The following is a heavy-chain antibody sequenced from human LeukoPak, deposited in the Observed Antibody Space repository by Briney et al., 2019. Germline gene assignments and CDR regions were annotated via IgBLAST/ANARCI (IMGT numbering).Heavy chain of an antibody. D-gene: IGHD6-13*01. CDR3: ARELEYSSSWLRPTVTTYFDY. Sequence: SETLSLTGSVSGGSISSHYWSWIRQPPGKGLEWIGYIYYSGSTNYNPSLKSRVTISVDTSKNQFSLKLSSVTAADTAVYYCARELEYSSSWLRPTVTTYFDYWGQGTLVTVSS. V-gene: IGHV4-59*11. CDR2: IYYSGST. J-gene: IGHJ4*02. CDR1: GGSISSHY.